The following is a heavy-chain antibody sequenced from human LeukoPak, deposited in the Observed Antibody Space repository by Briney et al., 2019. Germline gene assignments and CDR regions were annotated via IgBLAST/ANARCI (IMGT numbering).Heavy chain of an antibody. D-gene: IGHD3-22*01. CDR2: INHSGST. Sequence: SETLSLTCAVYGGSFSGYYWSWIRQPPGKGLEWIGEINHSGSTNYNPSLKSRVTISVDTSKNQFSLKLSSVTAADTAVYYCARGRQTYYYDSRGNGPFDYWGQGTLVTVSS. J-gene: IGHJ4*02. CDR3: ARGRQTYYYDSRGNGPFDY. CDR1: GGSFSGYY. V-gene: IGHV4-34*01.